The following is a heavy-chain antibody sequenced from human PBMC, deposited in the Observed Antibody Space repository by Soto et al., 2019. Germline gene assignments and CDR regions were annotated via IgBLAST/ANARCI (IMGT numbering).Heavy chain of an antibody. J-gene: IGHJ5*02. V-gene: IGHV1-18*01. CDR3: ARVRVVPAAIVDWFDP. CDR2: ISAYNGNT. D-gene: IGHD2-2*02. CDR1: GYTFTSYG. Sequence: ASVKVSCKASGYTFTSYGISWVRQAPGQGLEWMGWISAYNGNTNYAQKLQGRVTMTTDTSTSTAYMELRSLRSDDTAVYYCARVRVVPAAIVDWFDPWGQGTLVTVSS.